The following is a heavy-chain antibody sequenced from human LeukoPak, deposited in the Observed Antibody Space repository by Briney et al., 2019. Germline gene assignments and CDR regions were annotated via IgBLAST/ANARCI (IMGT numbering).Heavy chain of an antibody. D-gene: IGHD6-6*01. V-gene: IGHV1-18*01. CDR1: GYTFTSYG. CDR2: ISAYNGNT. J-gene: IGHJ6*02. CDR3: ARDPGQLVPPDYYYYGMDV. Sequence: ASVKVSCKASGYTFTSYGISWVRQAPGQGLEWMGWISAYNGNTYYAQKLQGRVTMTTDTSTSTAYMELRSLRSDDTAVYYCARDPGQLVPPDYYYYGMDVWGQGTTVTVSS.